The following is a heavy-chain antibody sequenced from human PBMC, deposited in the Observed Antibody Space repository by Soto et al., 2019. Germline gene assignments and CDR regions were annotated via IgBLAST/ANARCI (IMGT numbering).Heavy chain of an antibody. CDR2: IYHSGST. Sequence: PSETLSLTCAVSSVSISSSNWWSWVRQPPGKGLEWIGEIYHSGSTNYNPSLKSRVTISVDKSKNQFSLKLSSVTAADTAIYYCATDPNFYDDSAYFTSRWFDNWGQGTQVTVSS. D-gene: IGHD3-22*01. J-gene: IGHJ4*02. CDR3: ATDPNFYDDSAYFTSRWFDN. CDR1: SVSISSSNW. V-gene: IGHV4-4*02.